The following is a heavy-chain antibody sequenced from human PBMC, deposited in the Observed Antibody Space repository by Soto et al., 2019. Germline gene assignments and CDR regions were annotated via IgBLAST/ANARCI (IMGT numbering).Heavy chain of an antibody. D-gene: IGHD3-10*02. J-gene: IGHJ4*02. CDR3: ATVFRSSSFNY. V-gene: IGHV3-11*01. CDR1: GLSFSDYY. Sequence: QVELVESGGGLVKPGGSLRLSCAASGLSFSDYYMSWIRQAPGKGLEWIAYITSSSRTIYYADSVKGRFTISRNDAKNSLSLQLDSLRAEDTAVYYCATVFRSSSFNYWGQGTLVTVSS. CDR2: ITSSSRTI.